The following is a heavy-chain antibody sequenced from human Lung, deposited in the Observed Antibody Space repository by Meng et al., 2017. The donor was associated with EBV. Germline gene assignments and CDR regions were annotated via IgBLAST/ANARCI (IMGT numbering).Heavy chain of an antibody. V-gene: IGHV4-30-4*01. CDR2: IYYSGST. CDR1: GGSISSGDYY. J-gene: IGHJ4*02. D-gene: IGHD2-15*01. Sequence: QVQLKESGPALVNPSQTLSLTCTVSGGSISSGDYYWSWIRHPPGKGLEWIGYIYYSGSTYYNPSLKSRVTISVDTSKIQFSLKLSSVTAADTAVYYCAREWCSGGSCYPDYWGQGTLVTVSS. CDR3: AREWCSGGSCYPDY.